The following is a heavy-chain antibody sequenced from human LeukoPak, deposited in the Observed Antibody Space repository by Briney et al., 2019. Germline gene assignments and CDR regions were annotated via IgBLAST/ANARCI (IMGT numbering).Heavy chain of an antibody. CDR3: ARSLGYTYGYADY. Sequence: PSETLSLTCTVSGGSISTYYWSWIRQPAGKGLEWLGRIYVSGSTNYNPSLKSRVTMSLDTPKNQFSLKLSSVTAADTAVYYCARSLGYTYGYADYWGQGTLVTVSS. CDR1: GGSISTYY. D-gene: IGHD5-18*01. V-gene: IGHV4-4*07. CDR2: IYVSGST. J-gene: IGHJ4*02.